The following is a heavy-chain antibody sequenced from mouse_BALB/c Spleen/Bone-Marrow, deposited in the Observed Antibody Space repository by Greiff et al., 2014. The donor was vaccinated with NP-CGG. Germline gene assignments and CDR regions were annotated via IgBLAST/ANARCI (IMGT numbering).Heavy chain of an antibody. Sequence: VQLKESGPGLVKPSQSLSLTCTVTGYSITSDYAWNWIRQFPGNKLEWMGYISYSANTNYNPSLKSRISITRDTSTNQFFLQLNSVTAEDAATYYCTRGTTAGFAYWGLGTLVTVSA. CDR3: TRGTTAGFAY. J-gene: IGHJ3*01. CDR2: ISYSANT. D-gene: IGHD1-2*01. CDR1: GYSITSDYA. V-gene: IGHV3-2*02.